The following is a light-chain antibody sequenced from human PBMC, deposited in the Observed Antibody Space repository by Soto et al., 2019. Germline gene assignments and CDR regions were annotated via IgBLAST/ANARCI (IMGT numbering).Light chain of an antibody. CDR3: QQLKSFPLS. CDR2: AAS. V-gene: IGKV1-9*01. J-gene: IGKJ4*01. Sequence: RASQGISSSLAWYQQQPGKAPKLLIYAASTLQSGVPSRFSGSGSGTDFTLTISSLQPEDFATYYCQQLKSFPLSFGGGTKVDIK. CDR1: QGISSS.